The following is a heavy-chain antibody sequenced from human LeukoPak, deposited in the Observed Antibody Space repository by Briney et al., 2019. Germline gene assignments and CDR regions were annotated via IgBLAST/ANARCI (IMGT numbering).Heavy chain of an antibody. J-gene: IGHJ4*02. Sequence: SETLSLTCAVSGGSISSSNWWSWVRQSPGRGLEWIGEIYHSGSTNYNPSLKSRVTISVDKSKNQFSLKLTSVTAADTAVYYCASGSGSYYPFDYWGQGTLVTVSS. V-gene: IGHV4-4*02. CDR1: GGSISSSNW. CDR2: IYHSGST. CDR3: ASGSGSYYPFDY. D-gene: IGHD1-26*01.